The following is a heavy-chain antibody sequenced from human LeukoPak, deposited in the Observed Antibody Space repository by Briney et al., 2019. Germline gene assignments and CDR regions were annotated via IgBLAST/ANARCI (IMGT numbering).Heavy chain of an antibody. CDR3: ARVLGTSPTAFDY. J-gene: IGHJ4*02. CDR1: GGSISSYY. Sequence: PSETLSLTCTVSGGSISSYYWSWIRQPPGKGLEWIGYIYYSGSTNYNPSLKSRVTISLDTSKNQFSLKLSSVTAADTAVYYCARVLGTSPTAFDYWGQGTLVTVSS. CDR2: IYYSGST. V-gene: IGHV4-59*01.